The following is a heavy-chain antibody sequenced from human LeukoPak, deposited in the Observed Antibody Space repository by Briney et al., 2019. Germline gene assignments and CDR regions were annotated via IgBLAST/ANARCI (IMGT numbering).Heavy chain of an antibody. CDR2: VSGSGGST. V-gene: IGHV3-23*01. J-gene: IGHJ6*02. CDR1: GFTFSSYA. Sequence: GGSPRLSCAASGFTFSSYAMSWVRQAPGKGLEWVSAVSGSGGSTHDADSVKGRFTISRDNSKNTLYLQMSSLRGEDTAVYYCVRDSNGMDVWGQGTTVTVSS. CDR3: VRDSNGMDV.